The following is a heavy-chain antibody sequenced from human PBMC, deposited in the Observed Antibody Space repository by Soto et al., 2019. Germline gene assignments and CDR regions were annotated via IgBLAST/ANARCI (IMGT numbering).Heavy chain of an antibody. CDR3: AKDHYTVTGNYWYFDL. CDR1: GFTFSSYG. CDR2: ISYDGSNK. D-gene: IGHD4-17*01. J-gene: IGHJ2*01. V-gene: IGHV3-30*18. Sequence: QVQLVESGGGVVQPGRSLRLSCAASGFTFSSYGMHWVRQAPGKGLEWVAVISYDGSNKYYADSVKGRFTISRDNSKNKLYLQMNSLRAEDTAVYYCAKDHYTVTGNYWYFDLWGRGTLVTVSS.